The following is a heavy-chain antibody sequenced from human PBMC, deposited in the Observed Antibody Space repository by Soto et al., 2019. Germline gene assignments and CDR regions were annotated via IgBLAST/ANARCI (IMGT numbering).Heavy chain of an antibody. D-gene: IGHD5-12*01. CDR2: INPNSGGT. J-gene: IGHJ4*02. CDR3: ARPTYSGYDFDY. Sequence: GASVKVSCKASGYTFTGYYMQWVRQAPGQGLEWMGWINPNSGGTNYAQKFQGWVTMTRDTSISTAYMELSRLRSDDTAVYYCARPTYSGYDFDYWGQGTLVTVSS. CDR1: GYTFTGYY. V-gene: IGHV1-2*04.